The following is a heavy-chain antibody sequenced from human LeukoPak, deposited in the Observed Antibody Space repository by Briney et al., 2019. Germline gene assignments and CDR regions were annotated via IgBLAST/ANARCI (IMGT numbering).Heavy chain of an antibody. J-gene: IGHJ6*03. Sequence: ASVKVSCKASGYTFTNFGINWVRQAPGHGLEWMGWTSGYNGNTNYAQKLQGRVTMTTDTSTSTAYMELRSLRSDDTAVYYCAREMTVPTGTDYYYYMDIWGKGTTVTVSS. CDR1: GYTFTNFG. CDR3: AREMTVPTGTDYYYYMDI. V-gene: IGHV1-18*01. D-gene: IGHD3/OR15-3a*01. CDR2: TSGYNGNT.